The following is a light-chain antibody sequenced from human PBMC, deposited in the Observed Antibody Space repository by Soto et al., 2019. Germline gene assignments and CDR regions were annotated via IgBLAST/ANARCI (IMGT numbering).Light chain of an antibody. J-gene: IGKJ1*01. V-gene: IGKV3-20*01. CDR1: RSVSSRY. Sequence: ETVLAQSPSTLSGSPGERATLSWRSSRSVSSRYLAWYQQKPGQAPRPLIYATSCRATDVPDRFSGSGSGTDFTLTIRRLEPKDRAVYYCQQYGNQLPWTVGQGTKVDIK. CDR2: ATS. CDR3: QQYGNQLPWT.